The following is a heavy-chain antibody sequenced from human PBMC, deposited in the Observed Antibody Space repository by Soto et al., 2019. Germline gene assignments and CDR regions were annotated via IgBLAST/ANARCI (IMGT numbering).Heavy chain of an antibody. Sequence: QVQLQESGPGLVKPSQTLSLTCTVSGGSISSGDYYWSWIRQPPGKGLEWIGYIYYSGSTYYNPCLRSRVTLSVDTSKNQFSLKLSSVTAADTAVYYCARVGTGTRWGYYYYGMDVWGQGTTVTVSS. CDR2: IYYSGST. D-gene: IGHD1-1*01. J-gene: IGHJ6*02. V-gene: IGHV4-30-4*01. CDR3: ARVGTGTRWGYYYYGMDV. CDR1: GGSISSGDYY.